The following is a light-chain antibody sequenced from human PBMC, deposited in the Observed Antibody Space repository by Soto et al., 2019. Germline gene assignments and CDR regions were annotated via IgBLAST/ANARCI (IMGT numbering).Light chain of an antibody. V-gene: IGKV3-15*01. CDR2: RAS. Sequence: EIVMTQSPATLSVSPGERATLSCRASQSISSNLAWYQQKLGQAPRLLIYRASTRATGIPARFSGSGSGTEFTLTISSLPSEGFALYYCHQYECWAQAFGQGTKVEI. CDR1: QSISSN. CDR3: HQYECWAQA. J-gene: IGKJ1*01.